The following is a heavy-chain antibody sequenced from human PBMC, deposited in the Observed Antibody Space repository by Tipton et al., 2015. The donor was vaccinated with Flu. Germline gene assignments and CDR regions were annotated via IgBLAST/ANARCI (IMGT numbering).Heavy chain of an antibody. V-gene: IGHV3-23*01. J-gene: IGHJ3*02. Sequence: SLRLSCAASGFTFSSYAMSWVRQAPGKGLEWVSAISGSGGSTYYADSVKGRFTISRDNSKNTLYLQMNSLRAEDTAVYYCAKDLLIAVAGTEAFDIWGQGTMVTVSS. CDR3: AKDLLIAVAGTEAFDI. CDR1: GFTFSSYA. D-gene: IGHD6-19*01. CDR2: ISGSGGST.